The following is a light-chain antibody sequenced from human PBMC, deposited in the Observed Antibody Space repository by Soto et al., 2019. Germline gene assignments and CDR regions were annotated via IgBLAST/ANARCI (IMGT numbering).Light chain of an antibody. Sequence: QLVLTQSSSASASLGSSVKLTCTLSSGHSSYIIAWHQQQPGKAPRYLMKLEGSGSYNKGSGVPDRFSGSRSGADRYLTISNLQFEDEADYYCETWDSNTHTVFGGGTKQTVL. CDR1: SGHSSYI. CDR2: LEGSGSY. V-gene: IGLV4-60*02. CDR3: ETWDSNTHTV. J-gene: IGLJ3*02.